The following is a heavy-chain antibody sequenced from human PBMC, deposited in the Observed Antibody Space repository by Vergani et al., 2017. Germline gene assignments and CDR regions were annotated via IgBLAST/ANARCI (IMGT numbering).Heavy chain of an antibody. CDR3: AREGPDYDFWSGYYPYYYYGMDV. Sequence: EVQLVESGGGLVQPGGSLRLSCAASGFTFSSYSMNWVRQAPGKGLEWVSSISSSSSYIYYADSVKGRFTISRDNAKNSLYLQMNSLRAEDTAVYYCAREGPDYDFWSGYYPYYYYGMDVWGQGTTVTVSS. V-gene: IGHV3-21*01. D-gene: IGHD3-3*01. CDR1: GFTFSSYS. CDR2: ISSSSSYI. J-gene: IGHJ6*02.